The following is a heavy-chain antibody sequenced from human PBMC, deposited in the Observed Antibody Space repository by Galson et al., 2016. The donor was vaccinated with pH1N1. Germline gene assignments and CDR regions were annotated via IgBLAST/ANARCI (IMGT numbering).Heavy chain of an antibody. V-gene: IGHV3-9*01. J-gene: IGHJ4*02. D-gene: IGHD5-12*01. CDR2: ISWNSGAV. CDR1: GFSFDDHA. Sequence: SLRLSCAASGFSFDDHAMHWVRQAPGKGLEWVSGISWNSGAVDYSDSVKGRFTISRDNAKNTLYLQMNSLRPEDTAFYYCARDVAYSGCDPYFDFWGQGTLVTVSS. CDR3: ARDVAYSGCDPYFDF.